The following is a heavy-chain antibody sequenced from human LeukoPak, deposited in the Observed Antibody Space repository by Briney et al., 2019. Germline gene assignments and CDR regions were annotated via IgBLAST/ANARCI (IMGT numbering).Heavy chain of an antibody. J-gene: IGHJ4*02. V-gene: IGHV6-1*01. CDR1: GDSVSSNSVA. Sequence: SQTLSLTCAISGDSVSSNSVAWNWIRQSPSRALEWLGRTYYRSKWYNDYAVAVKVRITNNPDTSQNQFSLQLNPVTREDTAVYYCARGHFYGFDYWGQGTLVTVSS. D-gene: IGHD3-10*01. CDR2: TYYRSKWYN. CDR3: ARGHFYGFDY.